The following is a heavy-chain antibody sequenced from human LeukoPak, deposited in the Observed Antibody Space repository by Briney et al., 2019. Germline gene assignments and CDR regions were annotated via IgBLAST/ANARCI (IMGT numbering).Heavy chain of an antibody. V-gene: IGHV1-2*02. Sequence: ASVKVSCKASGYTFTGYYMHWVRQAPGQGLEWMGWINPNSGGTNYAQKFQGRVTMTRDTSISTAYMELSRLRSDDTAVYYCARSPVLRYFDWLQTEGYFDYWGLGTLVTVSS. CDR1: GYTFTGYY. CDR3: ARSPVLRYFDWLQTEGYFDY. CDR2: INPNSGGT. J-gene: IGHJ4*02. D-gene: IGHD3-9*01.